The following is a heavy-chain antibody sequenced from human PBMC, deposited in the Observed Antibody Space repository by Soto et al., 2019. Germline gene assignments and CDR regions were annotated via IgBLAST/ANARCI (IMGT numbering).Heavy chain of an antibody. CDR1: GFSLSNARMG. J-gene: IGHJ3*02. Sequence: HVTLKESGPVLVKPTETLTLTCTVSGFSLSNARMGVSWIRQPPGKALEWLAHIFSNDEKSYSTSLKSRLTICKDTSKSQVVLTMTNMDPVDTATYYCARMMEGDYSTRGILAFDIWGQGTMVTVSS. V-gene: IGHV2-26*01. D-gene: IGHD2-15*01. CDR2: IFSNDEK. CDR3: ARMMEGDYSTRGILAFDI.